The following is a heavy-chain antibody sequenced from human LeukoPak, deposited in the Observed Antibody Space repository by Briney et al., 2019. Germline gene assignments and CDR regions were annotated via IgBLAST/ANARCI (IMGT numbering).Heavy chain of an antibody. J-gene: IGHJ6*03. D-gene: IGHD3-9*01. CDR3: ARGAGYFDWPNMGGYYYYYMDV. V-gene: IGHV4-34*01. Sequence: SETLSLTCAVYGGSFSGYYWSWIRQPPGKGLEWIGEINHSGSTNYNPSLKSRVTISVDTSKNQFSLKLSSVTAADTAVYYCARGAGYFDWPNMGGYYYYYMDVWGKGTTVTVSS. CDR2: INHSGST. CDR1: GGSFSGYY.